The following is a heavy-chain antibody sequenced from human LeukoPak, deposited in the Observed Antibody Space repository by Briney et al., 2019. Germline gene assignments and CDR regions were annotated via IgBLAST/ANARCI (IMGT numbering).Heavy chain of an antibody. Sequence: AGGSLRLSCAASGFRFSSYWIHWVRQAPGKGPVWVSRINDDGSSRIYADSVKGRFTISRDNSKNTLYLQMNSLRTEDTAVYYCAKDDTTSWYRWGQGTLVTVSS. D-gene: IGHD6-13*01. J-gene: IGHJ4*02. CDR2: INDDGSSR. CDR1: GFRFSSYW. V-gene: IGHV3-74*01. CDR3: AKDDTTSWYR.